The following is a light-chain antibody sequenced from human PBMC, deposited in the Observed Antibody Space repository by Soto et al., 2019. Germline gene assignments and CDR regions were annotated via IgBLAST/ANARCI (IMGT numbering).Light chain of an antibody. CDR2: GAS. Sequence: EIVMTQSPATLSLSPGERATLSCRASQSVSSNLAWYQQKPGQAPRLLIYGASTRATGIPARFSGSGSGTEFTLTISRLQSEDFGVYYCQQYTNGPGTFGQGTKVEIK. CDR3: QQYTNGPGT. J-gene: IGKJ1*01. CDR1: QSVSSN. V-gene: IGKV3-15*01.